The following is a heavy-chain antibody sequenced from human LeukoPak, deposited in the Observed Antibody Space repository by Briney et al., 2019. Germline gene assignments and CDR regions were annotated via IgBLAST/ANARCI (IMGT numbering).Heavy chain of an antibody. J-gene: IGHJ4*02. D-gene: IGHD6-19*01. CDR1: GFTFSSYA. V-gene: IGHV3-30*04. Sequence: GRSLRLSCAASGFTFSSYAIHWVRQAPGKGLEWVAVISYDGRSKYYADSVKGRFTISRDNSKNTLYLQMNSLRAGDTAYYYCARGGTYSSGWNYWGQGALVTVSS. CDR3: ARGGTYSSGWNY. CDR2: ISYDGRSK.